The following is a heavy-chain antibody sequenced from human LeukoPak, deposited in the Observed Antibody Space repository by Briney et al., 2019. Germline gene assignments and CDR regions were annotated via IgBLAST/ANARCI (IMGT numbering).Heavy chain of an antibody. Sequence: ASVKVSCKASGYTFTSHGISWVRQAPGQGLEWMGWISAYNGNTNYAQKLQGRVTMTTDTSTSTAYMELRSLRSDDTAVYYCARESATGTTFYYYYYGMDVWGQGTTVTVSS. J-gene: IGHJ6*02. CDR1: GYTFTSHG. D-gene: IGHD1-1*01. V-gene: IGHV1-18*01. CDR2: ISAYNGNT. CDR3: ARESATGTTFYYYYYGMDV.